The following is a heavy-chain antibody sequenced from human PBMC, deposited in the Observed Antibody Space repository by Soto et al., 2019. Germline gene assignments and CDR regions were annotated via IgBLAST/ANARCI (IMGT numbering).Heavy chain of an antibody. CDR3: TRDHAPIGWYDY. CDR1: GFTFSNFW. V-gene: IGHV3-74*03. J-gene: IGHJ4*02. CDR2: INSDGSST. D-gene: IGHD6-19*01. Sequence: GGSLRLSCAASGFTFSNFWMHWVRQAPGKGLVWVSRINSDGSSTMYRDSVKGRFTIFRDNAKNTLFLQMNSLRAEDTAVYYCTRDHAPIGWYDYWGQGTLVTVSS.